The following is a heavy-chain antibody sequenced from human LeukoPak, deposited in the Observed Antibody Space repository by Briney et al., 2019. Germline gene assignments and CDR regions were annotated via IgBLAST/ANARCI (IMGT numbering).Heavy chain of an antibody. CDR3: AREGYSYGMVYSYYGMDV. Sequence: ASVKVSCMACGYTFTHYYMHWVQVAPGSGIEWIGWINPNSGGTNYAQKFLGRVTMTRDTSISTAYMELSRLRSDDTAVYYCAREGYSYGMVYSYYGMDVWGQGTTVTVSS. D-gene: IGHD5-18*01. CDR1: GYTFTHYY. V-gene: IGHV1-2*02. CDR2: INPNSGGT. J-gene: IGHJ6*02.